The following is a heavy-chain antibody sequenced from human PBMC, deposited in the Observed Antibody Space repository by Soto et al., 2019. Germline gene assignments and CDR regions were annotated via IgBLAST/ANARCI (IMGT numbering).Heavy chain of an antibody. Sequence: QITLKESGPPLVKPTQTLTLTCAFSGFSLTTNGVGVGWIRQPPGKALEWLALIYWDDDKRYSPSLKSRLTITKDTSKTQVVLTMANMDPADTATYYCARRLAHYYDSSGSSYYFDYWGQGTLVTVSS. D-gene: IGHD3-22*01. CDR3: ARRLAHYYDSSGSSYYFDY. CDR2: IYWDDDK. J-gene: IGHJ4*02. CDR1: GFSLTTNGVG. V-gene: IGHV2-5*02.